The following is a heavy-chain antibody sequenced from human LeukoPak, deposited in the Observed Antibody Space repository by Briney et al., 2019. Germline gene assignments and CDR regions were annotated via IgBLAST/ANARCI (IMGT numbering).Heavy chain of an antibody. V-gene: IGHV3-21*01. Sequence: GGSLRLSCVASGFTFSTHNIHWVRQAPGKGLEWVSTISSSSSYTNYADSVKGRFTISRDNAKNSLYLQMNSLRAEDTAVYYCARVSQTRGSYPFDYWGQGTLVTVSS. CDR2: ISSSSSYT. CDR1: GFTFSTHN. D-gene: IGHD1-26*01. CDR3: ARVSQTRGSYPFDY. J-gene: IGHJ4*02.